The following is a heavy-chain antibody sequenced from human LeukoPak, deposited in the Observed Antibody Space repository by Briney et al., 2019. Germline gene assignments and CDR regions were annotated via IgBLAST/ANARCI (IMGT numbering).Heavy chain of an antibody. Sequence: SETLSLTCTVSDYSISSGYGYYWGWIRQPPGKGLEWIGNIYHSGITYYNHFNSSLKSRVTISIDTSKNQFSLRLTSVTAADTAVYYCARTTEGGYTYDYFYYYYMDVWGKGTTVTISS. D-gene: IGHD5-18*01. CDR2: IYHSGIT. V-gene: IGHV4-38-2*02. CDR3: ARTTEGGYTYDYFYYYYMDV. J-gene: IGHJ6*03. CDR1: DYSISSGYGYY.